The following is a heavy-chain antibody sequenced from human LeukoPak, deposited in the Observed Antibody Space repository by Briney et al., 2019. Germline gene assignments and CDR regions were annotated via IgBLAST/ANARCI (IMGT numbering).Heavy chain of an antibody. D-gene: IGHD6-19*01. CDR2: INTDGTVT. Sequence: GGSLRLSSAASGFTFSKYWILWVRQAPGKGLESVSRINTDGTVTTYADSVKGRFTVSRDNADNTMFLQMNSVRDEDTAVYYCATKQWLAPPPDSWGQGTPVTVSS. CDR3: ATKQWLAPPPDS. CDR1: GFTFSKYW. V-gene: IGHV3-74*01. J-gene: IGHJ4*02.